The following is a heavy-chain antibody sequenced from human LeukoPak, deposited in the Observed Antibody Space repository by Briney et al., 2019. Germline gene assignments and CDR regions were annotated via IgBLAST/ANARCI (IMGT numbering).Heavy chain of an antibody. J-gene: IGHJ4*02. CDR2: ISGSGGTT. D-gene: IGHD3-3*01. V-gene: IGHV3-23*01. CDR3: ARNSYDFWSGYRYYFDY. CDR1: GFTFSSSA. Sequence: GGSLRLSCAASGFTFSSSAMSWVRQAPGKGLEWVSGISGSGGTTHYADSVKGRFTISRDNSKNTLYLQMNSLRAEDTAVYYCARNSYDFWSGYRYYFDYWGQGTLVTVSS.